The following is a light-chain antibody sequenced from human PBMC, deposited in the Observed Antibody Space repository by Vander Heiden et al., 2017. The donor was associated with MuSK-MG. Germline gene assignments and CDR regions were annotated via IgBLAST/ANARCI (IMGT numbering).Light chain of an antibody. CDR3: QSYDSSLSWV. CDR2: VNN. CDR1: SSNIGAGYD. J-gene: IGLJ3*02. V-gene: IGLV1-40*01. Sequence: VLTHPPSVSGDQGRRVTISCTGSSSNIGAGYDVHWYQQLPGTAPNLLIYVNNNRPSGVPDRFSGSKSGTSASLAITGLQAEDEADYYCQSYDSSLSWVFGGGTKLTVL.